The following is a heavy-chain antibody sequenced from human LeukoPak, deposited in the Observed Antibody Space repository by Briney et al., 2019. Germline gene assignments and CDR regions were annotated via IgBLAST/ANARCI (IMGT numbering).Heavy chain of an antibody. J-gene: IGHJ4*02. Sequence: PGGSLRLSCAASGFTFSDNYMSWIRQAPGKGLERVSYISSSGNTIYNADSVKGRFSITRDNAKNSLYLQMNSLRAVDTAVYYCARDGGSAWFLDYWGQGTLVTVSS. CDR1: GFTFSDNY. CDR3: ARDGGSAWFLDY. D-gene: IGHD6-19*01. CDR2: ISSSGNTI. V-gene: IGHV3-11*04.